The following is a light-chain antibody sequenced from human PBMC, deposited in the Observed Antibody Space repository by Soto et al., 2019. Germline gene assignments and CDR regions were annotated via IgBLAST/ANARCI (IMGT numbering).Light chain of an antibody. CDR3: SSYSSSNTLV. Sequence: QSALTQPASVSGSPGQSITISCTGTSSDVGGYNYVSWYQQHPGKAPKLMIYEVSNRPSGVSNRFSGSKSGNTASLTISGLQAEGEADYYFSSYSSSNTLVFGTGTKLTVL. CDR2: EVS. J-gene: IGLJ1*01. CDR1: SSDVGGYNY. V-gene: IGLV2-14*01.